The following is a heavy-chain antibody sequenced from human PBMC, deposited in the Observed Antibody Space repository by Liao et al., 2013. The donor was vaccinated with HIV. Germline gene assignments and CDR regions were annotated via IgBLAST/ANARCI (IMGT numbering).Heavy chain of an antibody. CDR1: GGSFSSNY. CDR2: IYTSGTT. CDR3: ARDNGFWSGYYSPLFDY. D-gene: IGHD3-3*01. V-gene: IGHV4-59*10. J-gene: IGHJ4*02. Sequence: QVQLQQWGAGLLKPSETLSLTCAVYGGSFSSNYWSWVRQPAGKGLEWIGRIYTSGTTKYNPSLKSRVTISMDTPKNQFSLKLSSVTAADTAVYYCARDNGFWSGYYSPLFDYWGRGTLVTVSS.